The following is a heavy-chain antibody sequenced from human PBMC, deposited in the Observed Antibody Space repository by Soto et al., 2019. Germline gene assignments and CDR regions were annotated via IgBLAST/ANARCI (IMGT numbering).Heavy chain of an antibody. D-gene: IGHD3-3*01. J-gene: IGHJ4*02. CDR2: ISYDGSNK. Sequence: PGGSLRLSCAASGFTFSSYWMSWVRQAPGKGLEWVAVISYDGSNKYYADSVKGRFTISRDNSKNTLYLQMNSLRAEDTAVYYCARDDNPMYYDFWSGYYSLGYFDYWGQGTLVTVSS. CDR1: GFTFSSYW. V-gene: IGHV3-30-3*01. CDR3: ARDDNPMYYDFWSGYYSLGYFDY.